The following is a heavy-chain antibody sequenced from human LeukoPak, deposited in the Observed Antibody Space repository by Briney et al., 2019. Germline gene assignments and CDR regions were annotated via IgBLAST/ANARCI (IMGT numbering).Heavy chain of an antibody. CDR2: ISGSGGNT. J-gene: IGHJ6*02. CDR3: ARDPTPRYCSGGSCYTHYGMDV. D-gene: IGHD2-15*01. Sequence: GGSLRLSCAASGFRSSNYALTWVRQVPGKGLEWVSTISGSGGNTYYADSVKGRFTISRDNSKNTLFLQMNSLRAEDTAVYYCARDPTPRYCSGGSCYTHYGMDVWGQGTTVTVSS. CDR1: GFRSSNYA. V-gene: IGHV3-23*01.